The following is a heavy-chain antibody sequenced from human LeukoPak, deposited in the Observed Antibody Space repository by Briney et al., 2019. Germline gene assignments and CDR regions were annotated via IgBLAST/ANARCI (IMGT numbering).Heavy chain of an antibody. CDR2: LSSGATYI. CDR1: AFTVSSYT. J-gene: IGHJ5*02. Sequence: PGGSLRCYCAASAFTVSSYTMNWVRQAPGKGLEWVSSLSSGATYIYYADSVKGRFTISRDNAKNSLYLQMNSLRAEDTAVYYCARAVGASNGWFDPWGKGTLVTVSS. D-gene: IGHD1-26*01. CDR3: ARAVGASNGWFDP. V-gene: IGHV3-21*01.